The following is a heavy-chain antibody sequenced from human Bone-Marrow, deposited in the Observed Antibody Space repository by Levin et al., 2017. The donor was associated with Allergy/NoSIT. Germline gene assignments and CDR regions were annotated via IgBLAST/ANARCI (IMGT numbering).Heavy chain of an antibody. CDR3: AAARYCSGGSCYSNWFDP. J-gene: IGHJ5*02. CDR2: IDPSDSYT. CDR1: GYSFTSYW. V-gene: IGHV5-10-1*01. D-gene: IGHD2-15*01. Sequence: GESLKISCKGSGYSFTSYWISWVRQMPGKGLEWMGRIDPSDSYTNYSPSFQGHVTISADKSISTAYLQWSSLKASDTAMYYCAAARYCSGGSCYSNWFDPWGQGTLVTVSS.